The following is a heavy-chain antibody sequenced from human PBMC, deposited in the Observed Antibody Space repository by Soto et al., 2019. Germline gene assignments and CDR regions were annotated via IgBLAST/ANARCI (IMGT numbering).Heavy chain of an antibody. CDR1: GDTFTFYS. J-gene: IGHJ4*02. D-gene: IGHD3-10*01. Sequence: SVKVSCKASGDTFTFYSINWVRQAPGLGLEWMGGINPILSMSNYAQRFQGRVTMTADKSTSTAYMELSSLRSEDTAIYYCASSYGSGYRAIDYWGQGALVTVSS. V-gene: IGHV1-69*10. CDR2: INPILSMS. CDR3: ASSYGSGYRAIDY.